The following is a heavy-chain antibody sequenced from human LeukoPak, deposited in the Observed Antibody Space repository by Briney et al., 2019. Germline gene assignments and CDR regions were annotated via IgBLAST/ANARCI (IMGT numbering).Heavy chain of an antibody. D-gene: IGHD3-16*01. Sequence: SMKVSCKASGGTFNKYAITWVRQAPGQGLEWMGGIIPMHAPARYAQNFQGRVTITTDESTSTAYMELSSLKSEDTALYYCARGAHWGSFSSCSPPGGQGTLVTVSS. CDR3: ARGAHWGSFSSCSPP. V-gene: IGHV1-69*05. J-gene: IGHJ5*02. CDR2: IIPMHAPA. CDR1: GGTFNKYA.